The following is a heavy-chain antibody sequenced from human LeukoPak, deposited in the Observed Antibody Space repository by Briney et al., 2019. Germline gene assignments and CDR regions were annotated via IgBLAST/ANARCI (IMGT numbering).Heavy chain of an antibody. J-gene: IGHJ4*02. Sequence: SETLSLTCTVSGGSISSYYWSWIRQPPGKGLEWIGYIYYSGSTNYNPSLTSRVTISVDTSKNQFSLKLSSVTAADTAVYYCASFSDGGYNFGYWGQGTLVTVSS. CDR3: ASFSDGGYNFGY. V-gene: IGHV4-59*01. D-gene: IGHD5-24*01. CDR1: GGSISSYY. CDR2: IYYSGST.